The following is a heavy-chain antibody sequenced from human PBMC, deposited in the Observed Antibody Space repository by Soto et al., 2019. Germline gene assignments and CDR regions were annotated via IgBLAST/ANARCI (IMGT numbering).Heavy chain of an antibody. CDR1: GFIFSSYW. J-gene: IGHJ6*02. V-gene: IGHV3-7*05. CDR3: ARVGLWYGSGMGDYYGMDV. CDR2: VHEDGSEE. Sequence: PGGSLRLSCAASGFIFSSYWMSWVRQAPGKGLEWVANVHEDGSEEYYVDSVKGRFTISRDNAKNSLYLEMNSLRAEDTAVYYCARVGLWYGSGMGDYYGMDVWGQGTTVTVSS. D-gene: IGHD3-10*01.